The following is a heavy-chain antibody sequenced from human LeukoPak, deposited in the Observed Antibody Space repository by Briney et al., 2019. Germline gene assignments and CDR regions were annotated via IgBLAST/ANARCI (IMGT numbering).Heavy chain of an antibody. CDR1: GGTFNNYA. CDR2: IIPIFGSS. Sequence: SVKVSCKASGGTFNNYAINWVRQAPGQGLEWMGGIIPIFGSSNYAQKFQGRVTITADESTTTAYMELSSLRSEDTAVYYCARADHNYWNTFDIWGQGTMVTVSS. J-gene: IGHJ3*02. D-gene: IGHD1-1*01. V-gene: IGHV1-69*13. CDR3: ARADHNYWNTFDI.